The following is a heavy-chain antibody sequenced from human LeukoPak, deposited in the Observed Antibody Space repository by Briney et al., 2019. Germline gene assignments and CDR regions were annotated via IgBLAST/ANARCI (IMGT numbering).Heavy chain of an antibody. CDR3: ASAVDGIQLWDFDY. Sequence: ASVKVSCKASGYTFTDYYIHWVRQAPGQGLEWMGWINPNSGGTNYAQKFQGRVTMTRNTSISTAYMELSSLRSEDTAVYYCASAVDGIQLWDFDYWGQGTLVTVSS. CDR2: INPNSGGT. V-gene: IGHV1-2*02. CDR1: GYTFTDYY. D-gene: IGHD5-18*01. J-gene: IGHJ4*02.